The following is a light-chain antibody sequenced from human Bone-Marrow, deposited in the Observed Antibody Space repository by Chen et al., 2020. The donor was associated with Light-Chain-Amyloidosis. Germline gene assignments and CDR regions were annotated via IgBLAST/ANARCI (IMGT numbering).Light chain of an antibody. J-gene: IGLJ1*01. V-gene: IGLV1-40*01. CDR1: SSNIGAGYD. CDR3: QSYASSLSGFYV. CDR2: GNS. Sequence: QSVLTQPPSVSGAPGQRVTISCTGSSSNIGAGYDVHWYQQLPGTAPKLLIYGNSNRPSGFPDRFSGSKSGTSASLAITGLQAEDEADYYCQSYASSLSGFYVFGTGTKVTVL.